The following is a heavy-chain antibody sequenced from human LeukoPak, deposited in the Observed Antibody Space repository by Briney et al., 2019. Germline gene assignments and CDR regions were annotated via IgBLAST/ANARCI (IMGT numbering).Heavy chain of an antibody. CDR2: INPNSGGT. CDR1: GYTFTGYY. D-gene: IGHD3-9*01. Sequence: ASVKVSCKASGYTFTGYYMHWVRQAPGQGLEWMGWINPNSGGTNYAQKFQGRVTMTRDTSISTAYMELSRLRSDDTAVYYCARDSHSLRYFDRLSYTHQNWFDPWGQGTLVTVSS. CDR3: ARDSHSLRYFDRLSYTHQNWFDP. V-gene: IGHV1-2*02. J-gene: IGHJ5*02.